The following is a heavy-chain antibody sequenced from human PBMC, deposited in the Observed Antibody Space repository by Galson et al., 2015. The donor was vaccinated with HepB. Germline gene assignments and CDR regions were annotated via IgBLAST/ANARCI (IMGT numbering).Heavy chain of an antibody. J-gene: IGHJ5*02. V-gene: IGHV1-8*01. CDR1: GYTFTSYD. Sequence: SVKVSCKASGYTFTSYDINWVRQATGQGLEWMGWMNPNSGNTGYAQKFQGRVTMTRNTSISTAYMELSSLRSEDTAVYYCARSRTMVRGRWFDPWGQGTLVTVSS. CDR3: ARSRTMVRGRWFDP. D-gene: IGHD3-10*01. CDR2: MNPNSGNT.